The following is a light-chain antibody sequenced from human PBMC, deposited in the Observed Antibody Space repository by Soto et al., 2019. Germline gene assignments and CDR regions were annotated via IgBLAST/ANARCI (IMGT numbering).Light chain of an antibody. J-gene: IGKJ1*01. CDR3: QHRSSWPRS. V-gene: IGKV1-9*01. Sequence: DIQLTQSPSLLSASIGDRVTITCRASHDISTFLAWYQQKPGKAPKLLIYEASTLQSGVPSRFSGSGSGTEFTLTISGLLPEDFAAYHCQHRSSWPRSFGRGTKVEV. CDR2: EAS. CDR1: HDISTF.